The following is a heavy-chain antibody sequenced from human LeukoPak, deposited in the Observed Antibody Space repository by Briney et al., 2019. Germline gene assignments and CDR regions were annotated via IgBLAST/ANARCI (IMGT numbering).Heavy chain of an antibody. D-gene: IGHD5-18*01. CDR3: ARDAPDTAMGIYYYYYYMDV. Sequence: PSETLSLTCAVFGGSFSDYYWSRIRQPPGQGLEWIGEIKHSGSTNYNPSLKSRVTMSVDTSKNQFSLKLSSVTAADTAVYYCARDAPDTAMGIYYYYYYMDVWGKGTTVTVSS. V-gene: IGHV4-34*10. CDR1: GGSFSDYY. J-gene: IGHJ6*03. CDR2: IKHSGST.